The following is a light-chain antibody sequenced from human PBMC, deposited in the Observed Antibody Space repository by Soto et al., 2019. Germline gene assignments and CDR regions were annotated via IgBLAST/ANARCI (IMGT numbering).Light chain of an antibody. CDR1: QSVSSW. J-gene: IGKJ1*01. V-gene: IGKV1-5*03. CDR2: TAS. CDR3: QQYNSAWT. Sequence: DIQMTQSPSTLSASVGDRVTITCRASQSVSSWLAWYQQKPGEAPNLLIYTASSLESGVPSRFSGSGSRTEFTLTISSLQPDDFATYYCQQYNSAWTFGQGTTVEIK.